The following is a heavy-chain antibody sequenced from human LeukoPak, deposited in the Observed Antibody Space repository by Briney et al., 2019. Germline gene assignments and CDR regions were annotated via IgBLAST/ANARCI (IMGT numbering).Heavy chain of an antibody. Sequence: SETLSLTCTVSGGSISSGSYYWSWIRQPAGKGLEWIGRIYTSGSTNYNPSLKSRVTISVDTSKNQFSLKLSFVTAADTAVYYCARDFGTNFDYWGQGTLVTVSS. CDR1: GGSISSGSYY. D-gene: IGHD3-10*01. CDR3: ARDFGTNFDY. V-gene: IGHV4-61*02. J-gene: IGHJ4*02. CDR2: IYTSGST.